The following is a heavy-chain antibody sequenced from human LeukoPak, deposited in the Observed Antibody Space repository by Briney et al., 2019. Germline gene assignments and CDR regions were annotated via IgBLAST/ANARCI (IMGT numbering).Heavy chain of an antibody. Sequence: GASVKVSCKASGYTFTGYYMHWVRQAPGRGLEWMGRINPNSGGTNYAQKFQGRVTMTRDTSISTAYMELSRLRSDDTAVYYCARVYGSGSYENIDYWGQGTLVTVSS. D-gene: IGHD3-10*01. V-gene: IGHV1-2*06. J-gene: IGHJ4*02. CDR2: INPNSGGT. CDR1: GYTFTGYY. CDR3: ARVYGSGSYENIDY.